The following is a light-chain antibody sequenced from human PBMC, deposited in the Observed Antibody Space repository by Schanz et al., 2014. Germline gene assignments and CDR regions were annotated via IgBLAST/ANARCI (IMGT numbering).Light chain of an antibody. CDR2: AAS. V-gene: IGKV1-39*01. Sequence: IQMTQSPPSLSASVGDSVTITCRASQSIAIFLNWYQQKPGKVPNLLISAASSLHSGVPSRFSGSGSGTEFTLTISSLQPDDFATYYCQHYSSSSWTFGQGTKVEIK. CDR3: QHYSSSSWT. CDR1: QSIAIF. J-gene: IGKJ1*01.